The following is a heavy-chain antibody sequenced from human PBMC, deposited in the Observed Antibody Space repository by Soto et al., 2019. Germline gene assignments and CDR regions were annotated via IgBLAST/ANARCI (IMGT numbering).Heavy chain of an antibody. D-gene: IGHD3-3*01. J-gene: IGHJ3*02. CDR2: ISGSVGST. CDR1: GFTFSSYA. CDR3: AKDREAGTYYDFWSGGGGFGAFDI. Sequence: PGGPLRLSCAASGFTFSSYAMSWVRPAPGERLEWVSAISGSVGSTYYADSVKGGFTISRANSKNTLYLQMNSLRAEDTSVYYCAKDREAGTYYDFWSGGGGFGAFDIWGQGAMVTVSS. V-gene: IGHV3-23*01.